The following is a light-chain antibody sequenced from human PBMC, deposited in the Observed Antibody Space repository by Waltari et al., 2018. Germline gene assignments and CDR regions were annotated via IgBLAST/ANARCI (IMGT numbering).Light chain of an antibody. CDR2: VNSDGTH. J-gene: IGLJ2*01. Sequence: QLVLTLSPSASASLGASVKLTCTLSSGHSTYTIAWHQQQPEKGPRYLMRVNSDGTHSKGDGIPDRFSGSTSGGERHLTISSLQSEDEADYYCQTWGTGTVVFGGGTKLTVL. CDR3: QTWGTGTVV. V-gene: IGLV4-69*01. CDR1: SGHSTYT.